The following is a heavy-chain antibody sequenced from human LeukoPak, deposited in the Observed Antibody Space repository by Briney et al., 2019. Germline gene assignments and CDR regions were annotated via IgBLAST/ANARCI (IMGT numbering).Heavy chain of an antibody. CDR2: ISSSGSTI. J-gene: IGHJ6*02. V-gene: IGHV3-48*03. CDR1: GFTFSSYE. Sequence: GGSLRLSCAASGFTFSSYEMNWVRQAPGKGLEWVSYISSSGSTIYYADSVKGRFTISGDNAKNSLYLQMNSLRAEDTAVYYCARDRNVPVRGKNYYYYGMDVWGQGTTVTVSS. CDR3: ARDRNVPVRGKNYYYYGMDV. D-gene: IGHD1-1*01.